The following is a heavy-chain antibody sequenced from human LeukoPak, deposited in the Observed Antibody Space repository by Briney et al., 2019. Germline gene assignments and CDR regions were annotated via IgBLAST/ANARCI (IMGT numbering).Heavy chain of an antibody. CDR3: APRRGPYCFDY. J-gene: IGHJ4*02. CDR2: IHYSGST. CDR1: GGSINSSGYD. V-gene: IGHV4-39*01. Sequence: PSETLSLTCTVSGGSINSSGYDWGWIRQPPGKGLEWIASIHYSGSTSYNPSFKSRVTISIDTSKSQFSLKLSSVTAADTAVYYCAPRRGPYCFDYWGQGTLVTVSS. D-gene: IGHD3-16*01.